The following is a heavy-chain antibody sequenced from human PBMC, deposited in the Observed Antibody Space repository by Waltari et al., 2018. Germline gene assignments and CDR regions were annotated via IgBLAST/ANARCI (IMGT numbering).Heavy chain of an antibody. V-gene: IGHV3-23*03. CDR3: AKEGGGVTFDI. CDR1: GFTFSNDV. D-gene: IGHD2-8*02. J-gene: IGHJ3*02. Sequence: EVQLLQSGGGLVQPGGSLRLSCAGSGFTFSNDVMSWVRQAPGKGLEWVSVIYTGGSTHYADSVKGRFIGSRDNSKSTLYRQMDTLTPEDTAVYYCAKEGGGVTFDIWGQGTMVTVSS. CDR2: IYTGGST.